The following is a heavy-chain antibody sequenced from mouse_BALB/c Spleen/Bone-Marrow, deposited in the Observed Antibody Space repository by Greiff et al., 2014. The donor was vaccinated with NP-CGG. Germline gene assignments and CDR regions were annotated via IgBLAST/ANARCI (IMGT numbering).Heavy chain of an antibody. CDR3: ARVRNWADY. J-gene: IGHJ2*01. D-gene: IGHD4-1*01. Sequence: QVQLKESGAELVRPGSSVKISCKASGYAFSSYWMNWVKQRPGQGLEWIGQIYPGDGDTNYNGKFKGKATLTADKSSSTAYMQLSSLTSEDSAVYFCARVRNWADYWGHGTTLTVSS. V-gene: IGHV1-80*01. CDR2: IYPGDGDT. CDR1: GYAFSSYW.